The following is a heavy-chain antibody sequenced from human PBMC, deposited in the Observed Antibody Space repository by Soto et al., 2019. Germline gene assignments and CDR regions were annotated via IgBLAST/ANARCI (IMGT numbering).Heavy chain of an antibody. Sequence: QVHLVQSGAEVKKPGASVKVSCQGSGYAFTTYGITWVRQAPGQGLEWMGWISAHNGNTNYAQKLQGRVTGTRDTSTSKAYMELGGLRYDDTAVYYGARGRYGDYWGQGALVTVSS. V-gene: IGHV1-18*01. CDR1: GYAFTTYG. CDR2: ISAHNGNT. CDR3: ARGRYGDY. D-gene: IGHD1-1*01. J-gene: IGHJ4*02.